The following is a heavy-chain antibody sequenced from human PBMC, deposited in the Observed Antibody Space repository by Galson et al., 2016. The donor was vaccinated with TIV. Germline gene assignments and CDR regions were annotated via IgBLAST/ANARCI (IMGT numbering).Heavy chain of an antibody. CDR2: SISRGDET. J-gene: IGHJ4*02. D-gene: IGHD1-1*01. Sequence: SLRLSCAASGFTFSKFPMSWVRQAPGKGLEWVSTSISRGDETFYADSVQGRFTISRDNAKNSLYPQMNSLRAEDTAVYYCARGNDPGATYSLDYWGQGTLVTVSS. CDR3: ARGNDPGATYSLDY. V-gene: IGHV3-21*01. CDR1: GFTFSKFP.